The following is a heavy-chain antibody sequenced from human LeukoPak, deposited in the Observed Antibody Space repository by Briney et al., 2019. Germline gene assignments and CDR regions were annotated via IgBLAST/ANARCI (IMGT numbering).Heavy chain of an antibody. D-gene: IGHD5-18*01. V-gene: IGHV4-30-2*01. CDR1: GGSIRSGGYS. Sequence: SETLSLTCAVSGGSIRSGGYSWSWIRQPPGKGLEWIGYIYHSGSTYYNPSLKSRVTILVDRSKNQFSLKLSSVTAADTAVYYCAREPQDTAMAIFDYWGQGTLVTVSS. CDR2: IYHSGST. J-gene: IGHJ4*02. CDR3: AREPQDTAMAIFDY.